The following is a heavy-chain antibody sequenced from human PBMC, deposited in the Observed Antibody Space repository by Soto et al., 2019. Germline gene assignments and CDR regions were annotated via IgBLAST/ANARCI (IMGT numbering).Heavy chain of an antibody. D-gene: IGHD3-22*01. CDR2: ISAYNGNT. Sequence: QVQLVQSAAEVKKPGASVKVSCATSGYTFRSHGISWVRQAPGKGLEWMGWISAYNGNTNYVQRFQGRVTMTTDSSTSTAYIDLRSLISDDTAVYYCVRDSGSGYDRWGQGTRVTVSA. V-gene: IGHV1-18*01. CDR1: GYTFRSHG. CDR3: VRDSGSGYDR. J-gene: IGHJ5*02.